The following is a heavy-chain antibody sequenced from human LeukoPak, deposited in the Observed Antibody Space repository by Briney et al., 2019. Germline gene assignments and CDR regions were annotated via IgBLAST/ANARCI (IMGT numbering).Heavy chain of an antibody. D-gene: IGHD1-26*01. CDR2: IRSKAYGGTT. CDR3: TRDAQWELLHRWNTIDY. V-gene: IGHV3-49*04. Sequence: GGSLRLSCTASGFTFGDYAMSWVRQAPGKGLEWVGFIRSKAYGGTTEYAASVKGRFTISRDDSKSIAYLQMNSLKTEDTAVYYCTRDAQWELLHRWNTIDYWGQGTLVTVSS. CDR1: GFTFGDYA. J-gene: IGHJ4*02.